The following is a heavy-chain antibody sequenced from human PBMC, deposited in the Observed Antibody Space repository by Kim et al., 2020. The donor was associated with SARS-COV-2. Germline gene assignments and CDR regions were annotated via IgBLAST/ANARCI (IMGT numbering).Heavy chain of an antibody. Sequence: KFQGRVTMTRDTSTSTVYMELSSLRSEDTAVYYCARDRPETTVTTGWFDPWGQGTLVTVSS. D-gene: IGHD4-17*01. V-gene: IGHV1-46*01. J-gene: IGHJ5*02. CDR3: ARDRPETTVTTGWFDP.